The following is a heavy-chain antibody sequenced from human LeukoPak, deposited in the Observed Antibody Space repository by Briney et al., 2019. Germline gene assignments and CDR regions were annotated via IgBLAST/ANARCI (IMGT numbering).Heavy chain of an antibody. CDR2: ISTDGSST. V-gene: IGHV3-23*01. D-gene: IGHD3-22*01. J-gene: IGHJ3*01. CDR3: ARWPIRRSESSAPID. CDR1: GFTFSSYS. Sequence: GGSLRLSCAASGFTFSSYSMNWVRQAPGKGLEWVSTISTDGSSTYYADSVRGRFTISRDNSKNTLYLQMNSLRAEDTAVYYCARWPIRRSESSAPIDWGQGTMVTVSS.